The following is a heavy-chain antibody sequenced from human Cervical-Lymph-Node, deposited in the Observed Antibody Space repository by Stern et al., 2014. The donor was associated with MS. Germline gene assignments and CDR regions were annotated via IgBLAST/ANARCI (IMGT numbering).Heavy chain of an antibody. CDR2: INPNGGSS. D-gene: IGHD2-21*02. CDR1: GYTFRNYY. Sequence: QVPPVQSGAEVKKPGASVKGSCKASGYTFRNYYMHWVRQATGQGLEWMRIINPNGGSSSHAQNFQVRMTMTRDTSTSTIYMELSSLRSEDTAVYYCARGGDCGGDCNSISQHWGQGTLVTVSS. J-gene: IGHJ1*01. V-gene: IGHV1-46*03. CDR3: ARGGDCGGDCNSISQH.